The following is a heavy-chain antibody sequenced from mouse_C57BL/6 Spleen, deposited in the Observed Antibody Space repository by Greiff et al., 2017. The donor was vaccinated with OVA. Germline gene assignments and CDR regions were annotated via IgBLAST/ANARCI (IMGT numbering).Heavy chain of an antibody. CDR2: ISSGSSTI. CDR1: GFTFSDYG. Sequence: EVKVVESGGGLVKPGGSLKLSCAASGFTFSDYGMHWVRQAPEKGLEWVAYISSGSSTIYYADTVKGRFTISRDNAKNTLFLQMTSLRSEDTAMYYCARAFYGSSPYYAMDYWGQGTSVTVSS. CDR3: ARAFYGSSPYYAMDY. J-gene: IGHJ4*01. V-gene: IGHV5-17*01. D-gene: IGHD1-1*01.